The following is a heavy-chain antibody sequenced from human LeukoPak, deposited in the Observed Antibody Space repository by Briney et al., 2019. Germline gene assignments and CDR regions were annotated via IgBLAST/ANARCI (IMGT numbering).Heavy chain of an antibody. J-gene: IGHJ4*02. V-gene: IGHV4-31*03. D-gene: IGHD2-15*01. Sequence: SETLSLTCTVSGGSISSGGYYWSWIRQHPGKGLEWIGYIYYSGSTYYNPSLKSRVTISVDTSKNQFSLKLSSVTAADTAVYYCARVSSGYCSGGSCLEEDYWGQGTLVTVSS. CDR2: IYYSGST. CDR1: GGSISSGGYY. CDR3: ARVSSGYCSGGSCLEEDY.